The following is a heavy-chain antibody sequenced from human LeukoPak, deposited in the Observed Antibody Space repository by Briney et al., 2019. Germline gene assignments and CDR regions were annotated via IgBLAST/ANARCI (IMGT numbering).Heavy chain of an antibody. CDR2: IYSGGST. J-gene: IGHJ4*02. D-gene: IGHD6-19*01. Sequence: GGSLRLSCAASGFTVSSNYMSWVRQAPGKGLEGVSVIYSGGSTYYADSVKGRFTISRDNSKNTLYLQMNSLRAEDTAVYYCARSPSGWFKPEYYFDYWGQGTLVTVSS. CDR3: ARSPSGWFKPEYYFDY. V-gene: IGHV3-66*01. CDR1: GFTVSSNY.